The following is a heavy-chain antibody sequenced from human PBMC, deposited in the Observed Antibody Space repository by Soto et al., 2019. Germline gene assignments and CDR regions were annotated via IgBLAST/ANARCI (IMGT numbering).Heavy chain of an antibody. V-gene: IGHV3-30*03. D-gene: IGHD3-3*01. Sequence: GGSLRLSCAASGFTFSSYGMHWVRQAPGKGLEWVAVISYDGSNKYYADSVKGRFTISRDNSKNTLYLQMNSLRDEDTAVYYCARESRFLEWLSLNWFDPWGQGTLVNVSS. CDR2: ISYDGSNK. CDR3: ARESRFLEWLSLNWFDP. CDR1: GFTFSSYG. J-gene: IGHJ5*02.